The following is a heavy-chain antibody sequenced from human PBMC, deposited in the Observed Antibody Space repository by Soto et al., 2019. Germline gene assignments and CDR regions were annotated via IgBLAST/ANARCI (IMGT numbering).Heavy chain of an antibody. CDR3: ARDRGGPGQYFDL. CDR1: GYTFTSYA. Sequence: QVQLVQSGAEEKKPGASVKVSCKASGYTFTSYAMHSVRQAPGQRLEWMGWINAGNGNTKYSQKFQGRVTITRDTAASTAYTELSSLRSEDTAVYYCARDRGGPGQYFDLWGSGTLVTVS. CDR2: INAGNGNT. J-gene: IGHJ2*01. V-gene: IGHV1-3*05.